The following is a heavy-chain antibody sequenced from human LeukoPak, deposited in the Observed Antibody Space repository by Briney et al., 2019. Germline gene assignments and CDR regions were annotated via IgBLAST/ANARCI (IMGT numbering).Heavy chain of an antibody. V-gene: IGHV4-34*01. Sequence: SQTLSLTCAVYGGSFSNYYWSWIRQTPGKGMEWIGEINDSGRTNYNPSLMSRVTVSVDTSKNQFSLRLTSVTATDTAVYYCARRWNYGRNYYIDVWGKGATVSVSS. CDR3: ARRWNYGRNYYIDV. J-gene: IGHJ6*03. D-gene: IGHD1-7*01. CDR2: INDSGRT. CDR1: GGSFSNYY.